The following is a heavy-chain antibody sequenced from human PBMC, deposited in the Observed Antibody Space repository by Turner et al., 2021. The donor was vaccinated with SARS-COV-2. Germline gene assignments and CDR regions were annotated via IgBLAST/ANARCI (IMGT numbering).Heavy chain of an antibody. CDR2: IVANTDKT. Sequence: EVQLLESGGGLVKPGGSLRLSCAASGFTFRSHGMNWVRQAPGRVLEWVSGIVANTDKTYYGDSVRGRFTISRDNSKDTLYLQMNSLRVEDTAIYYCAKDRSWIGFDVWGQGTTVTVSS. CDR1: GFTFRSHG. CDR3: AKDRSWIGFDV. V-gene: IGHV3-23*01. D-gene: IGHD3-10*01. J-gene: IGHJ6*02.